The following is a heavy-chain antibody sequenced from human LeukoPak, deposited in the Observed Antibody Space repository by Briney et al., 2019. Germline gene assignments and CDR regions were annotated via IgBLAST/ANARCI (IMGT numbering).Heavy chain of an antibody. Sequence: GGSLRLSCAASGFTVSSNYMSWVRQAPGKGLEWVSVIYSGGSTYYADYVKGRFTISKDNSKNTLYLQMNSLRAEDTAVYYCARDRARVGWSFDYWGQGTLVTVSS. CDR1: GFTVSSNY. CDR3: ARDRARVGWSFDY. J-gene: IGHJ4*02. V-gene: IGHV3-53*01. CDR2: IYSGGST. D-gene: IGHD6-19*01.